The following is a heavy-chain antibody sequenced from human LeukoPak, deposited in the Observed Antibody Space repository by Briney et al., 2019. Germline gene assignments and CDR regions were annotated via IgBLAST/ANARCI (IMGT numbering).Heavy chain of an antibody. CDR3: ARGDDYYYGMDV. CDR1: GGTFSSYA. V-gene: IGHV1-69*13. CDR2: IIPIFGTA. Sequence: ASVKVSCKASGGTFSSYAISWVRQAPGQGLERMGGIIPIFGTANYAQKFQGRVTITADESTSTAYMELSSLRSEDTAVYYCARGDDYYYGMDVWGQGTTVTVSS. J-gene: IGHJ6*02.